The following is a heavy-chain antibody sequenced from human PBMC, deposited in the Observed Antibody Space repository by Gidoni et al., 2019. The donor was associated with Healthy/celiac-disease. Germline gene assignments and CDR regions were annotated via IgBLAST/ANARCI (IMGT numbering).Heavy chain of an antibody. J-gene: IGHJ6*04. CDR3: ARGGYDILTGYRSYYYYYGMDV. Sequence: QVQLQQWGAGLLKPSETLSLTCAVYGGSFSGYYWSWIRQPPGKGLEWIGEINHSGSTNYNPSLKSRVTISVDTSKNQFSLKLSSVTAADTAVYYCARGGYDILTGYRSYYYYYGMDVWGKGTTVTVSS. CDR1: GGSFSGYY. CDR2: INHSGST. V-gene: IGHV4-34*01. D-gene: IGHD3-9*01.